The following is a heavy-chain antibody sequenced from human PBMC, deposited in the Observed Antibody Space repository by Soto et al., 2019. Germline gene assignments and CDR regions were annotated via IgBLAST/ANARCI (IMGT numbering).Heavy chain of an antibody. D-gene: IGHD3-22*01. Sequence: SETLSLTCAVYGGSFSGYYWTWIRQPPGTGLEWIGEINHSGSTNYNPSLKSRVTISVDTSKNQFSLKLTSVTAADTAVYYCARDRGRPDLRDTHYYDSSDLDYGMDVWGQGTTVT. J-gene: IGHJ6*02. V-gene: IGHV4-34*01. CDR1: GGSFSGYY. CDR2: INHSGST. CDR3: ARDRGRPDLRDTHYYDSSDLDYGMDV.